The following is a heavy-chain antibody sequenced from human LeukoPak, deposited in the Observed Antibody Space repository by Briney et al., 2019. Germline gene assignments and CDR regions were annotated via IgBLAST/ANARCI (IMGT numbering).Heavy chain of an antibody. D-gene: IGHD3-10*01. CDR1: GSTFSSYA. J-gene: IGHJ6*03. CDR2: ISGSGGST. CDR3: AKVPGGRYDYYYMDV. Sequence: GGSVRLACAASGSTFSSYAMSCARQAPGKGLEWVSSISGSGGSTYYADSVKGRFTISRDNSKNTLYLQMNSLRAEDTAVYYCAKVPGGRYDYYYMDVWGKGTTVTVSS. V-gene: IGHV3-23*01.